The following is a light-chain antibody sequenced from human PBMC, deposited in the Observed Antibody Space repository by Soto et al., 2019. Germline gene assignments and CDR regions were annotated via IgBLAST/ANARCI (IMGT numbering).Light chain of an antibody. CDR1: QSVSSD. V-gene: IGKV3-15*01. J-gene: IGKJ1*01. CDR3: QQYNNWPRT. CDR2: GAP. Sequence: ELVMTQSPATLSVSPGERATLSCRASQSVSSDLAWYHQKPGQAPRLLIYGAPTRATVIPARFSGSGSGTEFTLTNNSLQSENFAGDYCQQYNNWPRTFGQGTNVESK.